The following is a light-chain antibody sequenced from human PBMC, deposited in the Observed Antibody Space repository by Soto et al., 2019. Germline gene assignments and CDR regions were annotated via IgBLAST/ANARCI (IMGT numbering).Light chain of an antibody. J-gene: IGLJ1*01. V-gene: IGLV2-14*01. CDR2: EVS. CDR1: STDIGRYDH. CDR3: NSHTSGGFRG. Sequence: QSVLTQPASVSGSPGQSITISCTGSSTDIGRYDHVSWYQHHPGKAPKLLISEVSSRPSGVSTRFSGSKSGYTASLTISGLQGEDEADYCCNSHTSGGFRGFXTGT.